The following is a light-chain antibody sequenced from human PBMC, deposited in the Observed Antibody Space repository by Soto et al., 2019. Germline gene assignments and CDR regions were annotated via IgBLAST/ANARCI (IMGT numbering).Light chain of an antibody. V-gene: IGLV1-47*02. CDR3: AAWDDSLSGLV. CDR2: SNN. Sequence: QLVLTQPPSASGTPGQRVSISCSGSTSNIGSNYVYWYQQLPGTAPKLLIQSNNQRPSGVPDRFSGSKSGTSASLAISGLRSEEEADYYCAAWDDSLSGLVFGGGTKLTVL. CDR1: TSNIGSNY. J-gene: IGLJ2*01.